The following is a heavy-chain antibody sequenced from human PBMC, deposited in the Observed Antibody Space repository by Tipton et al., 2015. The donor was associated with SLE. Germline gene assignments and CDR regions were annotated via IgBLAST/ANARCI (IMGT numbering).Heavy chain of an antibody. CDR2: ISSNGGST. CDR1: GFTFSSYA. J-gene: IGHJ6*02. Sequence: GSLRLSCSASGFTFSSYAMHWVRQAPGKGLEYVSAISSNGGSTYYADSVKGRFTISRDNSKNTLYLQMNSLRAEDTAVYYCARDLGYSSSQDFYYYGMDVWGQGTTVTVSS. V-gene: IGHV3-64*04. D-gene: IGHD6-13*01. CDR3: ARDLGYSSSQDFYYYGMDV.